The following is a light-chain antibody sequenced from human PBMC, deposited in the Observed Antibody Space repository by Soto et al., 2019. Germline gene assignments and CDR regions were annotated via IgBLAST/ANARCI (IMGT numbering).Light chain of an antibody. CDR2: GNS. Sequence: QSVLTQPPSVSVAPGQRVTISCTGSSANIGAGYDVHWYQQLPGTAPKLLIYGNSNRPSGVPDRFSGSKSGTSASLAIPGLQAEDEADYYCQSYDSSLSGVVFGGGTKLTVI. J-gene: IGLJ2*01. CDR3: QSYDSSLSGVV. CDR1: SANIGAGYD. V-gene: IGLV1-40*01.